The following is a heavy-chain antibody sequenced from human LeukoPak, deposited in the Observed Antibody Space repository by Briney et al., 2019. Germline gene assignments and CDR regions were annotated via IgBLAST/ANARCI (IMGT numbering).Heavy chain of an antibody. CDR2: ISYDGSNE. D-gene: IGHD3-10*01. J-gene: IGHJ4*02. V-gene: IGHV3-30-3*01. CDR3: ARGYGSGSLDY. CDR1: GFTFSSYA. Sequence: PGGSLRLSCAASGFTFSSYAMHWVRQAPGKGLEWVAVISYDGSNEYYADSVKGRFTVSRDNSKNTLYLQMNSLRAEDTAVYYCARGYGSGSLDYWGQGTLVTVSS.